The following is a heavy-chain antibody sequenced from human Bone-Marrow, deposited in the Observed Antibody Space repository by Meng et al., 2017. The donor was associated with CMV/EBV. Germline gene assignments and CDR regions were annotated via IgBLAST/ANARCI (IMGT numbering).Heavy chain of an antibody. Sequence: ASVKVSCKASGYTFTGYYMHWVRQAPGQGLEWMGWINPNSGGTNYAQKFQGRVTMTRDTSISTAYMELSRLRSDDTAVYYCAGSSTSNGYGMDVWGQGTTVTVS. CDR2: INPNSGGT. J-gene: IGHJ6*02. V-gene: IGHV1-2*02. CDR3: AGSSTSNGYGMDV. D-gene: IGHD2-2*01. CDR1: GYTFTGYY.